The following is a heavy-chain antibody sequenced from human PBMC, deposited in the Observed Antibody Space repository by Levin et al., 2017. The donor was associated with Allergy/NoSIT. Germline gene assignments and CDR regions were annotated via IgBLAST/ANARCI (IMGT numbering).Heavy chain of an antibody. CDR3: ARGRGYSSGFDY. D-gene: IGHD6-19*01. Sequence: AGGSLRLSCAASGFTFSSYGMHWVRQAPGKGLEWVAVIWYDGSNKYYADSVKGRFTISRDNSKNTLYLQMNSLRAEDTAVYYCARGRGYSSGFDYWGQGTLVTVSS. CDR2: IWYDGSNK. CDR1: GFTFSSYG. V-gene: IGHV3-33*01. J-gene: IGHJ4*02.